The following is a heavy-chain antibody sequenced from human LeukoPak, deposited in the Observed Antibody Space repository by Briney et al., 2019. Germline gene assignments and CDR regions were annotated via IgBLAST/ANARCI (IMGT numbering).Heavy chain of an antibody. CDR1: GYTFTGYY. D-gene: IGHD4-23*01. Sequence: EASVKVSCKASGYTFTGYYMHWVRQAPGQGLEWMGWINPNSGGTNYAQKFQGRVTMTRDTSISTAYMELSSLGLDDTAVYYCARGLYYGGNQRAHDAFDIWGQGTLVTVSS. CDR3: ARGLYYGGNQRAHDAFDI. J-gene: IGHJ3*02. CDR2: INPNSGGT. V-gene: IGHV1-2*02.